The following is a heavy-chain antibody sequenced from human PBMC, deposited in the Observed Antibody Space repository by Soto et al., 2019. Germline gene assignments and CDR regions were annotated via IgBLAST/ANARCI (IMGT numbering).Heavy chain of an antibody. Sequence: PGGSLRLSCAASGFTFSSYAMSWVRQAPGKGLEWVSAISGSGGSTYYADSVKGRFTISRDNSKNTLYLQMNSLRAEDTAVYYCAKSPCSSSRPPPLAWFDPWGQGTLVTVSA. V-gene: IGHV3-23*01. CDR2: ISGSGGST. CDR3: AKSPCSSSRPPPLAWFDP. J-gene: IGHJ5*02. D-gene: IGHD6-6*01. CDR1: GFTFSSYA.